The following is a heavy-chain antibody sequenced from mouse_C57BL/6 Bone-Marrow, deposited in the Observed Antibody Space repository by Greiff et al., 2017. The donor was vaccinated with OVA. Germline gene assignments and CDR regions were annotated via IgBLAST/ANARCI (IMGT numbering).Heavy chain of an antibody. CDR2: ILPGSGST. CDR3: ASKAYDSNYAYFDV. V-gene: IGHV1-9*01. CDR1: GYTFTGYW. J-gene: IGHJ1*03. D-gene: IGHD2-5*01. Sequence: QVQLQQSGAELMKPGASVKLSCKATGYTFTGYWIEWVKQRPGHGLEWIGEILPGSGSTNYTEKFKGKATFTADTSSNTAYMQLSSLTTEDSAIYYCASKAYDSNYAYFDVWGTGTTVTVSS.